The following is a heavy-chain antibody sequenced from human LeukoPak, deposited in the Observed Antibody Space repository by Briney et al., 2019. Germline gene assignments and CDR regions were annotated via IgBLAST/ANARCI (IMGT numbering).Heavy chain of an antibody. CDR3: ARDLSRTAFDI. J-gene: IGHJ3*02. CDR1: GFTFSSYA. Sequence: PGGSLRLSCAASGFTFSSYAMHWVRQAPGRGLEWVAVISYDGSNKYYADSVKGRFTISRDNSKNTLYLQMNSLRAEDTAVYYCARDLSRTAFDIWGQGTMVTVSS. D-gene: IGHD3-16*02. V-gene: IGHV3-30*04. CDR2: ISYDGSNK.